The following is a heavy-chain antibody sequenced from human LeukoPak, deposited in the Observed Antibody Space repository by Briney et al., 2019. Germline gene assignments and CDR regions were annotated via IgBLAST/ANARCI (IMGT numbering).Heavy chain of an antibody. V-gene: IGHV1-18*01. J-gene: IGHJ3*02. CDR1: GYTFTSYG. CDR2: ISAYNGDT. D-gene: IGHD3-22*01. CDR3: ASLKNYYDSSGNLVTDAFDI. Sequence: ASVKVSCKASGYTFTSYGITWVRQAPGQGLEWMGWISAYNGDTNYAQKLQGRVTMTTDTSTSTAYMELRSLRSDDTAVYYCASLKNYYDSSGNLVTDAFDIWGQGTMVTVSS.